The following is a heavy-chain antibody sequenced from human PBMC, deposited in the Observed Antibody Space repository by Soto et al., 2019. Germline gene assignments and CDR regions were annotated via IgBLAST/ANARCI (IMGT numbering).Heavy chain of an antibody. J-gene: IGHJ6*02. CDR2: IYHSGST. Sequence: PSEPLSLTCAVSGYSISSGFYWGWLRQPPGKGLEWIGSIYHSGSTYYNPSLKSRVTISLDTSKNQFSLKLSSVTAADTAVYYCARVELYYSYGMYVWGQGAAVPVSS. V-gene: IGHV4-38-2*01. CDR3: ARVELYYSYGMYV. D-gene: IGHD1-7*01. CDR1: GYSISSGFY.